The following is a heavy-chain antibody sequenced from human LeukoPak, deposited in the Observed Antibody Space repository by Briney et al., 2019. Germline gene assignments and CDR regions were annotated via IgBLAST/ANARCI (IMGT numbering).Heavy chain of an antibody. CDR2: IKSKTDGGTT. J-gene: IGHJ4*02. CDR3: TTDGDYGSGSPDY. Sequence: GGSLRLSCAASGFTSSNAWMSWVRQAPGKGLEWVGRIKSKTDGGTTDYAAPVKGRSTISRDDSKNTLYLQMTSPKTEDTAVYYCTTDGDYGSGSPDYWGQGTLVTVSS. CDR1: GFTSSNAW. V-gene: IGHV3-15*01. D-gene: IGHD3-10*01.